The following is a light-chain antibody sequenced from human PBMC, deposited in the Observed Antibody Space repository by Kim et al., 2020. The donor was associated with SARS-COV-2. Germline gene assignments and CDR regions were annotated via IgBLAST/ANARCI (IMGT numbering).Light chain of an antibody. CDR3: QKCDSAPWT. V-gene: IGKV1-27*01. Sequence: GDSITITCRARQDISNYLAWFQLKPGKAPKLLIYAASALQPWVPSRFSGSGSGTDFTPTVTSQQPEDVATYYCQKCDSAPWTFGQGTKVDIK. J-gene: IGKJ1*01. CDR2: AAS. CDR1: QDISNY.